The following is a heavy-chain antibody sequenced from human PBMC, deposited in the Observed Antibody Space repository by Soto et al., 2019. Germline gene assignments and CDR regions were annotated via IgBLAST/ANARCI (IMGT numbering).Heavy chain of an antibody. D-gene: IGHD6-6*01. J-gene: IGHJ4*02. V-gene: IGHV1-69*13. Sequence: ASVEVSCKASGGTFSSYAISWVRQAPGQGLEWMGGIIPIFGTANYAQKFQGRVTITADESTSTAYMELSSLRSEDTAVYYCARGRSEARLPVGYFDYWGQGTLVTVSS. CDR2: IIPIFGTA. CDR1: GGTFSSYA. CDR3: ARGRSEARLPVGYFDY.